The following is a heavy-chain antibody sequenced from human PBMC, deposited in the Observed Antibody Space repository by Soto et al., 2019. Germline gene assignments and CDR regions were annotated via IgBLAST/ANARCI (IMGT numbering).Heavy chain of an antibody. CDR2: INPNSGGT. Sequence: QVQLVQSGAEVKKPGASVKVSCKASGYTFTGYYMHWVRQAPGQGLEWMGWINPNSGGTNYAQKFQGRVTMTRDTSISTAYMELSRLRSDDTAVYYCARGESIFGVVETLFDYWGQGTLVTVSS. CDR3: ARGESIFGVVETLFDY. J-gene: IGHJ4*02. D-gene: IGHD3-3*01. CDR1: GYTFTGYY. V-gene: IGHV1-2*02.